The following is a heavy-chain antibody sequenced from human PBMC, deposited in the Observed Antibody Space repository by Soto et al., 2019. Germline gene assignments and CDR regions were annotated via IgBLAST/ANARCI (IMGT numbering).Heavy chain of an antibody. CDR2: INHRGST. J-gene: IGHJ2*01. Sequence: QVQLQQWDTGLLRPSETLSLTCAVYGGSFSGYYWSWIRQPPGKGLEWIAEINHRGSTKYNPSLKSRVTLSVDTSKNQFSLKLTSVTAADTAVYYCARGETDNWYFDLWGRGTLVTVSS. CDR1: GGSFSGYY. CDR3: ARGETDNWYFDL. V-gene: IGHV4-34*01.